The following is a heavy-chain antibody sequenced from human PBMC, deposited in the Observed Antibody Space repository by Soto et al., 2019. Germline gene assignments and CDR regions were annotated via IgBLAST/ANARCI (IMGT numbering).Heavy chain of an antibody. CDR3: AHSVVAGLGYYFDY. CDR2: IYWDDDK. CDR1: GFSLSSTRVA. J-gene: IGHJ4*02. V-gene: IGHV2-5*02. D-gene: IGHD6-19*01. Sequence: QITLKESGPTLVKPTQTLTLTCTFSGFSLSSTRVAVGWIRQPPGKAREWLALIYWDDDKSYSPFLKCRLTITKDTSKNQVVLTMTNMDPVDTATYYCAHSVVAGLGYYFDYWGQGTLVTVSS.